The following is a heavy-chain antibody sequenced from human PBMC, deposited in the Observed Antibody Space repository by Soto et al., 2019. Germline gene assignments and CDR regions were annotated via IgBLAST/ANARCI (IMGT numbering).Heavy chain of an antibody. CDR2: IYHGGST. CDR1: GYSISSGYY. Sequence: PSETLSLTCAVSGYSISSGYYWGWLRQPPGKGLEWFGSIYHGGSTYYNPSLNSRVTLSIDMTNNHVSLILNSVTAADTAVYYCARVGPWVPYYYDSSPDTFESWFDPWGQGTLVTVSS. CDR3: ARVGPWVPYYYDSSPDTFESWFDP. V-gene: IGHV4-38-2*01. D-gene: IGHD3-22*01. J-gene: IGHJ5*02.